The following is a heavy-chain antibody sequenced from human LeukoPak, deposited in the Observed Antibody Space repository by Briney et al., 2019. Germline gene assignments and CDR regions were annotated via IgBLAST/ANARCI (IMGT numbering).Heavy chain of an antibody. D-gene: IGHD2-21*01. Sequence: SETLSLTCTVSGGSISGYYWSWIRQPAGKGLEWIGRIYTSGSTNYSPSLQSRVTMSVDTSRNQFSLKLSSVAAADTAVYYCARYSPKTSNWFDPWGQGTLVTVSS. CDR2: IYTSGST. V-gene: IGHV4-4*07. CDR3: ARYSPKTSNWFDP. CDR1: GGSISGYY. J-gene: IGHJ5*02.